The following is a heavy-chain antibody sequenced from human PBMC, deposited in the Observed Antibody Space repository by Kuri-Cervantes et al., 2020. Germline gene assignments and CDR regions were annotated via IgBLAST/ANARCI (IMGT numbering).Heavy chain of an antibody. CDR1: GGSVSSGSYY. J-gene: IGHJ4*02. CDR3: ASEDYDILTGPIDY. V-gene: IGHV4-61*01. D-gene: IGHD3-9*01. Sequence: SETLSLTCTVSGGSVSSGSYYWSWIRQPPGKGLEWIGYIYYSGSTNYNPSLKSRVTISVDTSKNQFSLKLSPVTAADTAVYYCASEDYDILTGPIDYWGQGTLVTVSS. CDR2: IYYSGST.